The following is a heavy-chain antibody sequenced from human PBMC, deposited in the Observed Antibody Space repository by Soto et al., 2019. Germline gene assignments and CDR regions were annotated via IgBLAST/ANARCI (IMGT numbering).Heavy chain of an antibody. D-gene: IGHD4-17*01. CDR1: AYSMNSYD. Sequence: EASVKVACKASAYSMNSYDMNWVRQATGQGLEWMGWMNPKSGNTGFAEKFQGRVKMTWNTSTGTVYLEISSLRPEDTAVYYCARGLVDSGGNCFDSWGQGTQVTVSS. CDR3: ARGLVDSGGNCFDS. J-gene: IGHJ4*02. V-gene: IGHV1-8*01. CDR2: MNPKSGNT.